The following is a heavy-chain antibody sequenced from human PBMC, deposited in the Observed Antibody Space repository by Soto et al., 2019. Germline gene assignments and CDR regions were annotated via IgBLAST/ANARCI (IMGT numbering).Heavy chain of an antibody. CDR3: TTDSYSTIIVVRFDY. CDR1: GAPFSNAW. Sequence: GGSLRLSCAASGAPFSNAWINWVRQAPGKGLEWVGRIKSKTDGGTADFAAPVKGRFAISRDDSKNTVYLQMNSLKTEDTAVYYCTTDSYSTIIVVRFDYWGHGTLVTVSS. V-gene: IGHV3-15*07. D-gene: IGHD3-22*01. J-gene: IGHJ4*01. CDR2: IKSKTDGGTA.